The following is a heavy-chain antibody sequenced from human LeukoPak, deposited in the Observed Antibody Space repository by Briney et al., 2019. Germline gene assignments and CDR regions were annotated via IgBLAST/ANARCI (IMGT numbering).Heavy chain of an antibody. Sequence: ASVKVSCKASGFTFIDYYMHWVRQAPGQGLEWLGIINLSGGSTHYPQKFQDRVTMTRDTSTSTVYMELSSLRSEDTAVYYCARDLDYGEKSEDYWGQGTLVTVSS. CDR1: GFTFIDYY. J-gene: IGHJ4*02. CDR3: ARDLDYGEKSEDY. V-gene: IGHV1-46*01. D-gene: IGHD4/OR15-4a*01. CDR2: INLSGGST.